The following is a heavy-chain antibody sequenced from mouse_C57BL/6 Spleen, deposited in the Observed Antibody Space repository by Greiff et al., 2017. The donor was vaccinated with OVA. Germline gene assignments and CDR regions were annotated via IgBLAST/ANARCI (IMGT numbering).Heavy chain of an antibody. Sequence: VQLQQPGAELVKPGASVKLSCKASGYTFTSYWMHWVKQRPGQGLEWIGMIHPNSGSTNYNEKFKSKATLTVDKSSSTAYMQLSSLTSEDSAVYYCARWGDYGSSYYFDDWGQGTTLTVSS. V-gene: IGHV1-64*01. D-gene: IGHD1-1*01. CDR3: ARWGDYGSSYYFDD. CDR2: IHPNSGST. CDR1: GYTFTSYW. J-gene: IGHJ2*01.